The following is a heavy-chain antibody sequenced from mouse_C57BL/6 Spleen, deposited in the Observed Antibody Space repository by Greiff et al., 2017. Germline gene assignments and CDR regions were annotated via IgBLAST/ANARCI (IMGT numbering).Heavy chain of an antibody. J-gene: IGHJ3*01. CDR1: GYAFSSSW. CDR2: IYPGDGDT. V-gene: IGHV1-82*01. Sequence: VQLQQSGPELVKPGASVKISCKASGYAFSSSWMNWVKQRPGKGLEWIGRIYPGDGDTNYNVKFKGKATLTADKSSSTAYMQLSSLTSEDSAVYFCARDKFAYWGQGTLVTVSA. CDR3: ARDKFAY.